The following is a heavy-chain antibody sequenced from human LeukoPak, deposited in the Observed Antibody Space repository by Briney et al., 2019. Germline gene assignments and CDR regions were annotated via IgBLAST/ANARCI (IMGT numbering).Heavy chain of an antibody. D-gene: IGHD1/OR15-1a*01. V-gene: IGHV3-23*01. CDR1: GFTFSSYA. Sequence: GGSLRLSCAASGFTFSSYAMSWVRQAPGKGLEWVSAISGSGGSTYYADSVKGRFTISRDNSKNTLYLQMNSLRAEDTAVYYCAKDQKLDDNNPWVGYYYYGMDVWGQGTTVTVSS. J-gene: IGHJ6*02. CDR3: AKDQKLDDNNPWVGYYYYGMDV. CDR2: ISGSGGST.